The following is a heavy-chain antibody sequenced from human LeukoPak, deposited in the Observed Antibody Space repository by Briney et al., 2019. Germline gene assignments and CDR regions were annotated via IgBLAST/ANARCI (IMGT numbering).Heavy chain of an antibody. CDR2: ISGSGGST. CDR1: GFTFSSYA. J-gene: IGHJ4*02. Sequence: PGGSLRLSRAASGFTFSSYAMSWVRQAPGKGLEWVSAISGSGGSTYYADSVKGRFTISRDNSKNTLYLQMNSLRAEDTAVYYCAKDIDVWQQLVLIDRTSGPFDYWGQGTLVTVSS. D-gene: IGHD6-13*01. V-gene: IGHV3-23*01. CDR3: AKDIDVWQQLVLIDRTSGPFDY.